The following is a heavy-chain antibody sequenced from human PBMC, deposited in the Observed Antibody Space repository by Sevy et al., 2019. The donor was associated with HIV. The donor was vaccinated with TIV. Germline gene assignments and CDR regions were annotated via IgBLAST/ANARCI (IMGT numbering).Heavy chain of an antibody. Sequence: GGSLILSCAASGFSFSSYGMHWVRQAPGKGLEWVAVIWYDGSGKYYSDSVKGRFTISRDNSKNTLFLQMNSLRVEDTAIYYCAKGAGQYFFDYWGQGTLVTVSS. CDR1: GFSFSSYG. V-gene: IGHV3-33*06. D-gene: IGHD1-26*01. CDR2: IWYDGSGK. J-gene: IGHJ4*02. CDR3: AKGAGQYFFDY.